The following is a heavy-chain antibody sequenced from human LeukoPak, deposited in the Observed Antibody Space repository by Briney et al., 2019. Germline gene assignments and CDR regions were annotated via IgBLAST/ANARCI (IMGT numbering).Heavy chain of an antibody. V-gene: IGHV1-8*01. Sequence: GASVRVSCMASGYTFTSYVINWVRQAPGQGLEWMGWMNPNSGNTGYAQKMQGRVTMTRNTSMSTAYMELSSLRSEDTAVYYCARRKDFWSGLVGYYYGMDVWGQGTTVTVSS. J-gene: IGHJ6*02. CDR1: GYTFTSYV. CDR2: MNPNSGNT. D-gene: IGHD3-3*01. CDR3: ARRKDFWSGLVGYYYGMDV.